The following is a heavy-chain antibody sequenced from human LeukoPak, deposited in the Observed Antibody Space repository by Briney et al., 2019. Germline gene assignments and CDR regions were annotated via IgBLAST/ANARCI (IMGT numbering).Heavy chain of an antibody. Sequence: ASVKVSCKASGYTFTNYYMHWVRQAPGQGLEWMGIINPSGDSAIYAHNFQGRVTMTRDTSISTAYMELSRLRSDDTAVYYCATGERLVPAAMWFDYWGQGTLVTVSS. CDR2: INPSGDSA. CDR1: GYTFTNYY. J-gene: IGHJ4*02. V-gene: IGHV1-46*01. CDR3: ATGERLVPAAMWFDY. D-gene: IGHD2-2*01.